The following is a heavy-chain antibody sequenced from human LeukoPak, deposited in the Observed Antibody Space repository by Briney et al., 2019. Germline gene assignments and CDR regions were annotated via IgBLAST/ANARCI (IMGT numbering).Heavy chain of an antibody. J-gene: IGHJ4*02. CDR1: GGSINSYY. CDR2: ISHSGST. CDR3: ASLGSGNYLFDY. V-gene: IGHV4-4*09. D-gene: IGHD3-10*01. Sequence: SETLSLTCTVSGGSINSYYWSWIRQPPGKGLEWIGSISHSGSTYYNPSLKSRVAISVDTSKNQFSLKLSSVTAADTAVYYCASLGSGNYLFDYWGQGTLVSVSS.